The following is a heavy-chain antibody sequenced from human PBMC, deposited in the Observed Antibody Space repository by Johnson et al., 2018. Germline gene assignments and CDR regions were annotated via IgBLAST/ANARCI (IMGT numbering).Heavy chain of an antibody. CDR3: ANSILGGSTYYYYYMEV. CDR1: GFSFSTYA. V-gene: IGHV3-23*04. CDR2: ISGRTART. J-gene: IGHJ6*03. Sequence: VQLVESGGGLVQPGGSLRLSCVASGFSFSTYAMSWVRQTSGRGLVWVSTISGRTARTYYADSVTGRVTISRCNSKNTLYLELHSLRAEDTAVYYCANSILGGSTYYYYYMEVWGKGTTGTVSS. D-gene: IGHD1-26*01.